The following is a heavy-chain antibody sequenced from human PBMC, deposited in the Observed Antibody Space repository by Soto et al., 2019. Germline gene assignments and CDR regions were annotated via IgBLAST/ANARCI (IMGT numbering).Heavy chain of an antibody. CDR3: ARDSYSSGWYLGINWFDP. J-gene: IGHJ5*02. CDR2: ISAYNGNT. CDR1: GYTFTSYG. D-gene: IGHD6-19*01. V-gene: IGHV1-18*01. Sequence: ASVKVSCKASGYTFTSYGISWVRQAPGQGLEWMGWISAYNGNTNYAQKLQGRVTMTTDTSTSTAYMELRSLRSDDTAVYYCARDSYSSGWYLGINWFDPWGQEPWSPSPQ.